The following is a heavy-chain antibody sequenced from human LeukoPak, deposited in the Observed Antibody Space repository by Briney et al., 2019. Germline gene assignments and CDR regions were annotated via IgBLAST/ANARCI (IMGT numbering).Heavy chain of an antibody. CDR3: AKDSNTYYYDSSGSIDY. CDR2: ISGSGGSA. Sequence: GGSLRLSCAASGFTFSSYAMNWVRQAPGKGLGWVSGISGSGGSAYYADSVKGRFTISRDNSKNTLYLQMNSLRAEDTAGYYCAKDSNTYYYDSSGSIDYWGQGTLVTVSS. J-gene: IGHJ4*02. CDR1: GFTFSSYA. V-gene: IGHV3-23*01. D-gene: IGHD3-22*01.